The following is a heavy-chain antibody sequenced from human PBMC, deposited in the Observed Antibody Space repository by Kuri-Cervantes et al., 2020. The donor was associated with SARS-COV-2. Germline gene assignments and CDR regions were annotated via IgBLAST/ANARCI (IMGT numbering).Heavy chain of an antibody. CDR2: IGTAGDT. CDR3: ARVARTYSSEGYFQH. Sequence: GGSLRLSCAACGFTFSSYDMHWVRQATGKGLEWVSAIGTAGDTYYPGSVKGQFTISRENAKNSLYLQMNSLRAGDTAVYYCARVARTYSSEGYFQHWGQGTLVTVSS. CDR1: GFTFSSYD. V-gene: IGHV3-13*03. D-gene: IGHD6-25*01. J-gene: IGHJ1*01.